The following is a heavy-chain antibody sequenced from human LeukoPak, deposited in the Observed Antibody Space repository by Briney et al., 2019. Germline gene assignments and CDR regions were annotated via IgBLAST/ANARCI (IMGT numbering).Heavy chain of an antibody. CDR3: ARILMSGGVPGWFDP. CDR2: FHHSGSR. CDR1: GYSIRSGYS. J-gene: IGHJ5*02. V-gene: IGHV4-38-2*01. Sequence: SETLSLTCSVSGYSIRSGYSWGWIRQPPGKGLEWIGSFHHSGSRYNNPSLKTRITISEDTSKNQFSLKLSSVTAADTAVYYCARILMSGGVPGWFDPWGQGTLVTVSS. D-gene: IGHD3-16*01.